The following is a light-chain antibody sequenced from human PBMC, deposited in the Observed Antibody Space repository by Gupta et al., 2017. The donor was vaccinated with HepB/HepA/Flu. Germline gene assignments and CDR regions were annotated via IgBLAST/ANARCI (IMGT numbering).Light chain of an antibody. CDR2: DAS. CDR3: QQYDNLPRT. J-gene: IGKJ4*01. Sequence: IPMPQSPSSLSASVGDRVTITCQASQDISNYLNWYQQKPGKAPKLLIYDASNLETGVPSRFSGSGSGTDVTFTISSLQPEDIATYYCQQYDNLPRTFGGGTKVEIK. V-gene: IGKV1-33*01. CDR1: QDISNY.